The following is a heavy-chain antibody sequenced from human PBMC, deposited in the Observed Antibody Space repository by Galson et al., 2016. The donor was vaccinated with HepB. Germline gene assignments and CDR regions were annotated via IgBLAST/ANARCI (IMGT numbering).Heavy chain of an antibody. CDR1: GFTFMSYN. J-gene: IGHJ4*02. CDR3: VTDLEQSGSYIY. CDR2: ISATGTTI. D-gene: IGHD1-26*01. V-gene: IGHV3-48*03. Sequence: SLRLSCAASGFTFMSYNMNWVRQAPGKGPEWISYISATGTTIEYADSVKGRFTISRDNAKNSLYLQMNSLKRDDTGVYYCVTDLEQSGSYIYWGQGTLVTVFS.